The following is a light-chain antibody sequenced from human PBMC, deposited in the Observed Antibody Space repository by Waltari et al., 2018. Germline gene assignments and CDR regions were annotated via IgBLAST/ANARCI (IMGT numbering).Light chain of an antibody. CDR1: QGISSY. Sequence: DIQMTQYPSSLSASVGDTVTITCRASQGISSYLNWFQQKPGKAPKLLIYAATTLQSGVPSRFSGSGSGTEFTLTISSLQPEDFAAYYCLQHNSYPLTFGGGTKVEIK. J-gene: IGKJ4*01. CDR2: AAT. V-gene: IGKV1-17*01. CDR3: LQHNSYPLT.